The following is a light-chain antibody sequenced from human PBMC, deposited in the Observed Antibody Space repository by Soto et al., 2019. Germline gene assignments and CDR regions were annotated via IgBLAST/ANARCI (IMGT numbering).Light chain of an antibody. J-gene: IGKJ4*02. V-gene: IGKV4-1*01. Sequence: DIVLTQSPDSLTVSLGERATINCKSSQSVLYSSNNKKYLAWYQQKPRQTPKLLIYWASTRESGVPDRFSGSGYGTDFALTISSLQAEDVAVYYCQHYYSLPLTFGGGNKVEIK. CDR2: WAS. CDR3: QHYYSLPLT. CDR1: QSVLYSSNNKKY.